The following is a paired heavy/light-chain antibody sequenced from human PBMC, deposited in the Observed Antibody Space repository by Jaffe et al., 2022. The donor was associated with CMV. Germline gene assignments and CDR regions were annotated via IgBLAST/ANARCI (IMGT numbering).Heavy chain of an antibody. CDR2: IYYSGST. CDR3: ARLTEGVSHSMVRGVIIGRFDY. J-gene: IGHJ4*02. D-gene: IGHD3-10*01. Sequence: QLQLQESGPGLVKPSETLSLTCTVSGGSISSSSYYWGWIRQPPGKGLEWIGSIYYSGSTYYNPSLKSRVTISVDTSKNQFSLKLSSVTAADTAVYYCARLTEGVSHSMVRGVIIGRFDYWGQGTLVTVSS. V-gene: IGHV4-39*01. CDR1: GGSISSSSYY.
Light chain of an antibody. CDR1: QGISNS. J-gene: IGKJ2*01. V-gene: IGKV1-NL1*01. Sequence: DIQMTQSPSSLSASVGDRVTITCRASQGISNSLAWYQQKPGKAPKLLLYAASRLESGVPSRFSGSGSGTDYTLTISSLQPEDFATYYCQQYYSTPPTFGQGTKLEIK. CDR2: AAS. CDR3: QQYYSTPPT.